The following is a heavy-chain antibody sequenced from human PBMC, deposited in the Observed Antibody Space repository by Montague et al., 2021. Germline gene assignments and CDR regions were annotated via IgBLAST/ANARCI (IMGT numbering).Heavy chain of an antibody. D-gene: IGHD5-12*01. CDR2: IHYTGST. CDR3: AKWRGGDDSEDSHYYMDV. J-gene: IGHJ6*03. Sequence: SETLSLTCTVSGDSISSYYWTWIRQPPGKGLEWIGDIHYTGSTDYNPSLKNRVTISVDTSKQLFSLRLNSVTAADTAIYYCAKWRGGDDSEDSHYYMDVWGKGATVTVSS. V-gene: IGHV4-59*01. CDR1: GDSISSYY.